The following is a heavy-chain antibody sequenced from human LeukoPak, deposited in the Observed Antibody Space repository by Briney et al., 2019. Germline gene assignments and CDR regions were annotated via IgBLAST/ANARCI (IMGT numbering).Heavy chain of an antibody. CDR1: GFTFSSYA. CDR3: GNRGPDYYYDY. D-gene: IGHD3-10*01. J-gene: IGHJ4*02. Sequence: GGSLRLSCAASGFTFSSYAMSWVRQAPGKGLEWISAITSTGGSTYYADSVRGRFTISRDNSKNTLYLQMNSLRAEDTAVYYCGNRGPDYYYDYWGQGTLVTVSS. CDR2: ITSTGGST. V-gene: IGHV3-23*01.